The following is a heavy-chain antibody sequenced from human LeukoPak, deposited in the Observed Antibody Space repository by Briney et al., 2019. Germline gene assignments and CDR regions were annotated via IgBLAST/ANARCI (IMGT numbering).Heavy chain of an antibody. CDR3: ARALPAAIFRPERNYGMDV. Sequence: GGSLRLSCAASGFTFSSYSMNWVRQAPGNRLEWVSSISSSSSYIYYADSVKGRFTISRDNAKNSLYLQMNSLRAEDTAVYYCARALPAAIFRPERNYGMDVWGQGTTVTVSS. CDR1: GFTFSSYS. V-gene: IGHV3-21*01. CDR2: ISSSSSYI. D-gene: IGHD2-2*01. J-gene: IGHJ6*02.